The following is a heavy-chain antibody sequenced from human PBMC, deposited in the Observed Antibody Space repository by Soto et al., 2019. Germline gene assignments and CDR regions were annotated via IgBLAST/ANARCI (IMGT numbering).Heavy chain of an antibody. Sequence: SETLSLTCAVYGGSFSGYYWSWIRQPPGKGLEWIGEINHSGSTNYNPSLKSRVTISVDTSKNQFSLKLSSVTAADTAVYYCARALLLRLGELSVRRTDYGMDVWGQGTTVTVSS. V-gene: IGHV4-34*01. CDR2: INHSGST. CDR3: ARALLLRLGELSVRRTDYGMDV. J-gene: IGHJ6*02. D-gene: IGHD3-16*02. CDR1: GGSFSGYY.